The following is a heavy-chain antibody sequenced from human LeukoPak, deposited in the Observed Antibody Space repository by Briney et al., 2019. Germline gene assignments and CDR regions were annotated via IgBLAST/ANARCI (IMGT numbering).Heavy chain of an antibody. Sequence: SETLSLTCTVSGGSISSSSYYWGWIRQPPGKGLEWIGSIYYSGSTYYNPSLKSRVTISVDTSKNQFSLKLSSVTAADTAVYYCARAAVPTPFMTHWGQGTLVTVSS. CDR2: IYYSGST. V-gene: IGHV4-39*01. D-gene: IGHD3-16*01. CDR3: ARAAVPTPFMTH. J-gene: IGHJ4*02. CDR1: GGSISSSSYY.